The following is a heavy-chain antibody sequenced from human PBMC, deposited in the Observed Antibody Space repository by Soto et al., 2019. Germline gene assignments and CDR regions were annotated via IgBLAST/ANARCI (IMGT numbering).Heavy chain of an antibody. D-gene: IGHD1-26*01. J-gene: IGHJ4*02. Sequence: EVQLVESGGGLVKPGGSLRLSCAASRFSLSDYSMNWIRQAPGKGLEWVASISSSSSFIHYAESMKGRFTISRDNAKNSLYLQMNSLSAEDTAVYYCAGSSDDGRDNWGQGTLVTVSS. V-gene: IGHV3-21*01. CDR3: AGSSDDGRDN. CDR1: RFSLSDYS. CDR2: ISSSSSFI.